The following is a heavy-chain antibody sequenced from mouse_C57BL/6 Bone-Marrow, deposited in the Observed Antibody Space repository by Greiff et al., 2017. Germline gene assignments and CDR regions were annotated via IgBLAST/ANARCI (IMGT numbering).Heavy chain of an antibody. V-gene: IGHV1-19*01. CDR1: GYTFTDYY. Sequence: VQLQQSGPVLVKPGASVKMSCKASGYTFTDYYMNWVKQSHGKSLEWIGVINPYNGGTSYNQKFKGKATLTVDKSSSTAYMELNSLTSEDSAVYYCARGIYYYGSSFSPFAYWGQGTLVTVSA. CDR3: ARGIYYYGSSFSPFAY. J-gene: IGHJ3*01. CDR2: INPYNGGT. D-gene: IGHD1-1*01.